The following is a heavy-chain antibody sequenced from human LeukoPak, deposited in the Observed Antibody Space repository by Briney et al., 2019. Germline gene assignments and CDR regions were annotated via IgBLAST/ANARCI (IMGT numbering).Heavy chain of an antibody. CDR3: ARGLGGYQLLWHWFDP. D-gene: IGHD2-2*01. CDR2: INPSGGST. Sequence: ASVKVSCKASGYTFTSYYMHWVRQAPGQGLEWMGIINPSGGSTSYAQKFQGRVTMTRDMSTSTVYMELSSLRSEDTAVYHCARGLGGYQLLWHWFDPWGQGTLVTVSS. CDR1: GYTFTSYY. V-gene: IGHV1-46*01. J-gene: IGHJ5*02.